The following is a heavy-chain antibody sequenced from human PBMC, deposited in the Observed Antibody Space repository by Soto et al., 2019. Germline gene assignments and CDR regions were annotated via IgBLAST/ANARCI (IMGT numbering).Heavy chain of an antibody. V-gene: IGHV3-15*07. D-gene: IGHD2-21*01. CDR3: IVRYPHYFDY. CDR2: IKSKTDGGTT. Sequence: EVQLVESGGGLVKPGGSLRLSCAASGFTFSNAWMNWVRQAPGKGLEWVGRIKSKTDGGTTDYAAPVKGRFTISRDDSKNTVYLQMNSLKTEDTSVYYCIVRYPHYFDYWGQGTLVTVSS. J-gene: IGHJ4*02. CDR1: GFTFSNAW.